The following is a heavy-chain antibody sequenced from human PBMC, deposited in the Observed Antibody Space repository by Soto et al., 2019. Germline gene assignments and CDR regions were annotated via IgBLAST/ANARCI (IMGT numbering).Heavy chain of an antibody. J-gene: IGHJ5*02. CDR3: ASIYDSSGYYYGNNWFDP. CDR2: IYYSGGT. CDR1: GGSISSSSYY. V-gene: IGHV4-39*07. D-gene: IGHD3-22*01. Sequence: PSETLSLTCTVSGGSISSSSYYWGWIRQPPGKGLEWIGYIYYSGGTYYNPSLKSRVTISVDTSKNQFSLELSSVTAADTAVYYCASIYDSSGYYYGNNWFDPWGQGTLVTVSS.